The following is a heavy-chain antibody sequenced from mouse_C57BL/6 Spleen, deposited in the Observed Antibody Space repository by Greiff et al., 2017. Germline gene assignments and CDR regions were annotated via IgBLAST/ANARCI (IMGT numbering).Heavy chain of an antibody. CDR2: IYPGDGDT. V-gene: IGHV1-82*01. Sequence: QVQLQQSGPELVKPGASVKISCKASGYAFSSSWMNWVKQRPGKGLEWIGRIYPGDGDTNYNGKFKGKATLTADKSSSTAYMQLSSLTSEDSAVXFCARWDLLLPVMDYGGQGTSVTVSS. CDR1: GYAFSSSW. D-gene: IGHD1-1*01. J-gene: IGHJ4*01. CDR3: ARWDLLLPVMDY.